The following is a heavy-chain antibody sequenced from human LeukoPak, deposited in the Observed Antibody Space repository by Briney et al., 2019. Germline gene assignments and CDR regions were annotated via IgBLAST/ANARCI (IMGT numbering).Heavy chain of an antibody. J-gene: IGHJ4*02. CDR1: GYSISSGYY. CDR2: IYHSGST. CDR3: AREYSYGQYYFDY. D-gene: IGHD5-18*01. V-gene: IGHV4-38-2*02. Sequence: PSETLSLTCAVSGYSISSGYYWGWIRQPPGKGLEWIGSIYHSGSTYYNPSLKSRVTISVDTSKNQFSLKLSSVTAADTAVYYCAREYSYGQYYFDYWGQRTLVTVSS.